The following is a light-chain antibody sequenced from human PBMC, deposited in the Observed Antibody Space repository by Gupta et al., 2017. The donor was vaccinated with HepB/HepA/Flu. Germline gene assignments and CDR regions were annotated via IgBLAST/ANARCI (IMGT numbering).Light chain of an antibody. J-gene: IGKJ4*01. CDR3: QQTYSSPPIT. CDR2: AAS. CDR1: RTISTN. Sequence: DIQMTQSPSSLSASVGDRVTITGRASRTISTNLNWYQQKPGKAPKLLIYAASTLQSGVPSRFSGSGSGTDFTLSITSLQPEDFATYYCQQTYSSPPITFGGGT. V-gene: IGKV1-39*01.